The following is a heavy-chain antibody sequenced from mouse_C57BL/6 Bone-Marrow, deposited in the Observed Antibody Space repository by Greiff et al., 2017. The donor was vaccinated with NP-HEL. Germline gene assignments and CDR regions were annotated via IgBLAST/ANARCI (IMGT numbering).Heavy chain of an antibody. CDR3: ASECDYYGSSLYFDY. Sequence: QVQLQQPGAELVRPGTSVKLSCKASGYTFTSYWMHWVKQRPGQGLEWIGVIDPSDSYTNYNQKFKGKATLTVDTSSSTAYMQLSSLTSEDSAVYYCASECDYYGSSLYFDYWGQGTTLTVSS. D-gene: IGHD1-1*01. J-gene: IGHJ2*01. CDR1: GYTFTSYW. V-gene: IGHV1-59*01. CDR2: IDPSDSYT.